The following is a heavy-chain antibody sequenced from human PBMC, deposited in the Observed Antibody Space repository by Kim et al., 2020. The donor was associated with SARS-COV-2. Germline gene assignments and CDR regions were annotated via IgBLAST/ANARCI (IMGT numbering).Heavy chain of an antibody. CDR2: INPNSCGT. V-gene: IGHV1-2*06. CDR3: ARGGGGYQQFVYYYYGMDV. J-gene: IGHJ6*02. D-gene: IGHD2-2*01. CDR1: GYTFTGYY. Sequence: ASVKVSCKASGYTFTGYYMHWVRQAPGQGLEWMGRINPNSCGTNYAQKFQGRVTMTRDTSISTAYMELSRLRSDDTAVYYCARGGGGYQQFVYYYYGMDVWGQGTTVTVSS.